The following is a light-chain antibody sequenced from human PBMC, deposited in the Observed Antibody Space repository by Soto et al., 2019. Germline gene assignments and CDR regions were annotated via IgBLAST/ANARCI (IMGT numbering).Light chain of an antibody. Sequence: DIQMTQSPSSLSASVGDRVTITCRVSQTISTYLNWYQQKPGKGPKLLIYGASSLQSGVPSRFSGSGSGTDFTLTISSLQPEDFATYFCQQSYSSPLYTFGQGTKLEI. CDR2: GAS. V-gene: IGKV1-39*01. CDR3: QQSYSSPLYT. CDR1: QTISTY. J-gene: IGKJ2*01.